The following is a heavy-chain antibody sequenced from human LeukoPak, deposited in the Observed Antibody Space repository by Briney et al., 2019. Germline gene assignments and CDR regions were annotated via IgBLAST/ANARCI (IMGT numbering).Heavy chain of an antibody. CDR3: ARENCSSTSCYGRLNYYYYYMDV. D-gene: IGHD2-2*01. J-gene: IGHJ6*03. CDR2: IYHSGST. Sequence: PSETLSLTCTVSGYSISSGYYWGWIRQPPGKGLEWIGSIYHSGSTYYHPSLKSRVTISVDTSKNQFSLKLSSVTAADTAVYYCARENCSSTSCYGRLNYYYYYMDVWGKGTTVTVSS. V-gene: IGHV4-38-2*02. CDR1: GYSISSGYY.